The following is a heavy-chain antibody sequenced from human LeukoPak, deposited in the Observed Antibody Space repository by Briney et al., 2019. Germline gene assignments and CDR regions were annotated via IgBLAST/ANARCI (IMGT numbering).Heavy chain of an antibody. J-gene: IGHJ6*02. CDR3: AREVNDMDV. Sequence: ASVKVSCKASGYTFTDYYMHWVRQAPGQGLEWMGWISPKSGGTKYAQKLQGRVTMARDTSISTAYMELSGLRSDDTAVYYCAREVNDMDVWGQGTTVTVSS. CDR1: GYTFTDYY. CDR2: ISPKSGGT. D-gene: IGHD3-10*01. V-gene: IGHV1-2*02.